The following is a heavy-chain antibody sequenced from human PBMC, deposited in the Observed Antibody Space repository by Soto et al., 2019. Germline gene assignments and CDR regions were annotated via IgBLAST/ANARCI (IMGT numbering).Heavy chain of an antibody. V-gene: IGHV4-31*02. Sequence: PSETLSLTCTVSGGSISSGGYYWSWIRQHPGKGLEWIGYIYYSGSTYYIPSLKSRVTISVDTSKIQFSLKLSSVTAADTAVYYCARDRAVAGIGVPSWFDPWGQGTLVTVSS. CDR3: ARDRAVAGIGVPSWFDP. J-gene: IGHJ5*02. D-gene: IGHD6-19*01. CDR2: IYYSGST. CDR1: GGSISSGGYY.